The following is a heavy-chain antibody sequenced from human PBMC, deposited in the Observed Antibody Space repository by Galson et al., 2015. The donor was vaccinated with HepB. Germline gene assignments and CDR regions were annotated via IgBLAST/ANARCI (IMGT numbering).Heavy chain of an antibody. CDR1: GFDFSRHG. J-gene: IGHJ3*02. Sequence: SLRLSCAASGFDFSRHGMYWVRQVPGKGLEWVTVIWRDGRNQYYADPVKGRFTISRDNSKNQLSLTLSSVTAADTAVYYCARPLVLNERFNPGVGPFHIWGHGTMVTVSA. V-gene: IGHV3-33*07. CDR2: IWRDGRNQ. CDR3: ARPLVLNERFNPGVGPFHI. D-gene: IGHD7-27*01.